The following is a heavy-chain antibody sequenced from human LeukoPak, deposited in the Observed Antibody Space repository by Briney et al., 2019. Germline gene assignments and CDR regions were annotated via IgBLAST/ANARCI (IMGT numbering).Heavy chain of an antibody. V-gene: IGHV4-34*01. CDR2: INHSGST. CDR1: GGSISSYY. Sequence: PSETLSLTCTVSGGSISSYYWSWIRQPPGKGLEWIGEINHSGSTNYNPSLKSRVTISVDTSKNQFSLKLSSVTAADTAVYYCARAITMVRGVWAFDYWGQGTLVTVSS. J-gene: IGHJ4*02. CDR3: ARAITMVRGVWAFDY. D-gene: IGHD3-10*01.